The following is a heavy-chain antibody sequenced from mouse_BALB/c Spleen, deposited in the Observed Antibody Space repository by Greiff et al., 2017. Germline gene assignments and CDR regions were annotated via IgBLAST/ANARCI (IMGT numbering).Heavy chain of an antibody. CDR3: ASWGYYAMDY. CDR1: GFTFSSYA. V-gene: IGHV5-6-5*01. D-gene: IGHD4-1*01. Sequence: EVTLVESGGGLVKPGGSLKLSCAASGFTFSSYAMSWFRQTPETRLEWVASLSSGGSTYYPDSVKGRFTISRDNARNILYLQMSSLMSEDTAMYYCASWGYYAMDYWGQGTSVNGAS. CDR2: LSSGGST. J-gene: IGHJ4*01.